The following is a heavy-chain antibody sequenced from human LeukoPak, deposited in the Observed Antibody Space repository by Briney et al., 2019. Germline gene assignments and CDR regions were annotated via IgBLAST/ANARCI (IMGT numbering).Heavy chain of an antibody. J-gene: IGHJ4*02. V-gene: IGHV3-30*18. CDR2: ISYDGSNK. Sequence: PGGSLRLSCAASGFTFSSYGMHWVRQAPGKGLEWVAVISYDGSNKYYADSVKGRFTISRDNSKNTLYLQMNSLRAEDTAVYYCAKDLSDSSGYGWGQGTLVTVSS. D-gene: IGHD3-22*01. CDR1: GFTFSSYG. CDR3: AKDLSDSSGYG.